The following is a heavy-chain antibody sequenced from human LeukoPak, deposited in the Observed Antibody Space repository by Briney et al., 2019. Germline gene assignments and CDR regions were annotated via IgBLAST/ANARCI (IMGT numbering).Heavy chain of an antibody. D-gene: IGHD6-19*01. J-gene: IGHJ3*02. CDR2: IYYSGST. Sequence: SETLSLTCTVSGGPISSGDYYWSWIRQPPGKGLEWIGYIYYSGSTYYNPSLKSRVTISVDTSKNQFSLKLSSVTAADTAVYYCARGRSSGWDDAFDIWGQGTMVTVSS. CDR1: GGPISSGDYY. CDR3: ARGRSSGWDDAFDI. V-gene: IGHV4-30-4*08.